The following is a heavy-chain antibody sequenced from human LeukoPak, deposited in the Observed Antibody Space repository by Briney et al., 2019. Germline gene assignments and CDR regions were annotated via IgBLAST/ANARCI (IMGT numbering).Heavy chain of an antibody. CDR1: GDSISSISYY. J-gene: IGHJ5*02. D-gene: IGHD2-15*01. V-gene: IGHV4-39*07. CDR3: ARDEHLYCSGGSCYRQGFWFDP. CDR2: IYYSGST. Sequence: PSETLSLTCSVSGDSISSISYYWSWVRQPPGKGLEWIGSIYYSGSTYYNPSLKRRVTISMDTSKNQFSLGLTSVTAADTAMYHCARDEHLYCSGGSCYRQGFWFDPWGQGTLVTVSS.